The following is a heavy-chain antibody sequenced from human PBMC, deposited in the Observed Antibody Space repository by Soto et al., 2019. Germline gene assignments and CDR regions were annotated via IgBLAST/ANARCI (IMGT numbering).Heavy chain of an antibody. Sequence: SETLSLTWTVSGGSIGSYYWSRIPPPPGKGLEWIGYIYYSGSTNYNPSLKSRVTISVDTSKNQFSLKRSSVTAADTAVYYCARGRHILTGYYKRAFWFDPWGKGTLVTVS. J-gene: IGHJ5*02. CDR3: ARGRHILTGYYKRAFWFDP. V-gene: IGHV4-59*12. CDR1: GGSIGSYY. CDR2: IYYSGST. D-gene: IGHD3-9*01.